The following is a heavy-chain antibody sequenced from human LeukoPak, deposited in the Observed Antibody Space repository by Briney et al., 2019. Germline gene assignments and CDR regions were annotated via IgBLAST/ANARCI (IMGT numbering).Heavy chain of an antibody. CDR2: TTSSGATT. CDR1: GFTISTYA. Sequence: QAGGSLRLSCAASGFTISTYAMTWVRQAPGEGLEWVSPTTSSGATTYYADSVKGRFTISRDNSKNTLYLQMNSLRAEDTAVYYCAKDPITIFGVANNWFDPWGQGTLVTVSS. V-gene: IGHV3-23*01. CDR3: AKDPITIFGVANNWFDP. D-gene: IGHD3-3*01. J-gene: IGHJ5*02.